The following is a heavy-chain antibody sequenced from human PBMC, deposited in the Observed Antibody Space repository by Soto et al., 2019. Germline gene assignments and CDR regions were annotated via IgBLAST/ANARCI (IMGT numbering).Heavy chain of an antibody. D-gene: IGHD3-3*01. V-gene: IGHV4-59*03. J-gene: IGHJ3*02. CDR3: VSSRTAVFGDALDI. Sequence: PSETLCLTCSVSGGSISSYFKNWIRQAPGKGLEWIGCIYDSGDANYNPSLKSRVTISLDTPKNQFSLKLSSVTAADTAVYYCVSSRTAVFGDALDIWALGTMVT. CDR1: GGSISSYF. CDR2: IYDSGDA.